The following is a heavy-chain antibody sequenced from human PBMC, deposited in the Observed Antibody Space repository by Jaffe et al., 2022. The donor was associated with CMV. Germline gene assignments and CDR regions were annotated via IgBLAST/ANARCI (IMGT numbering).Heavy chain of an antibody. J-gene: IGHJ6*02. CDR1: GGSISSYY. Sequence: QVQLQESGPGLVKPSETLSLTCTVSGGSISSYYWSWIRQPAGKGLEWIGRIYTSGSTNYNPSLKSRVTMSVDTSKNQFSLKLSSVTAADTAVYYCARSRITMVRGVISYYYGMDVWGQGTTVTVSS. CDR2: IYTSGST. CDR3: ARSRITMVRGVISYYYGMDV. D-gene: IGHD3-10*01. V-gene: IGHV4-4*07.